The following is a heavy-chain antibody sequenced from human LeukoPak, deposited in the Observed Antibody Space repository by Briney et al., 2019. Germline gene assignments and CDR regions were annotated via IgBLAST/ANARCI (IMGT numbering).Heavy chain of an antibody. J-gene: IGHJ4*02. V-gene: IGHV3-7*01. CDR1: GFTFSGYW. CDR3: ATSGDSSGSD. Sequence: PGGSLRLSCAASGFTFSGYWMSWVRQAPGKGLEWVANINLDGSVRHYVDSARGRFTISRDNAKNSLYLQMNSLRAEDTALYYCATSGDSSGSDWGQGTLVTVSS. CDR2: INLDGSVR. D-gene: IGHD3-22*01.